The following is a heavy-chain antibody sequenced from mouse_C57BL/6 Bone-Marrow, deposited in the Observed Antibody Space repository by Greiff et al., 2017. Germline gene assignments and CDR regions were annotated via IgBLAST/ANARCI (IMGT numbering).Heavy chain of an antibody. CDR1: GFTFTDYY. CDR2: IRNKANGYTT. Sequence: EVQVVESGGGLVQPGGSLSLSCAASGFTFTDYYMSWVRQPPGKALEWLGFIRNKANGYTTEYSASVKGRFTISRDNSQSILYLQMSALRAEDSATYYDARYDYDAGCWYCDVWGTGTTVTVSA. J-gene: IGHJ1*03. D-gene: IGHD2-4*01. V-gene: IGHV7-3*01. CDR3: ARYDYDAGCWYCDV.